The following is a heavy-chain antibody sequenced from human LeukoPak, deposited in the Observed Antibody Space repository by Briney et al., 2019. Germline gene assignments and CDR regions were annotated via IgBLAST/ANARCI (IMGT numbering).Heavy chain of an antibody. CDR3: GPVEMATTYY. D-gene: IGHD5-24*01. V-gene: IGHV3-7*01. CDR1: GFTFNIYW. CDR2: IKQDGSEK. Sequence: GGSLRLSCAASGFTFNIYWMTGVRQAPGKGLGWVANIKQDGSEKYYVDSVKARSTIYRDNAKNSVYLQMNSLRVEDTAVYYCGPVEMATTYYWGQGTLVTVSS. J-gene: IGHJ4*02.